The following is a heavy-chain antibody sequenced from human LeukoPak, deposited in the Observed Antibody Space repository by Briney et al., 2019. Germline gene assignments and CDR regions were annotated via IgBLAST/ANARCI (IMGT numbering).Heavy chain of an antibody. CDR1: GYTFTSYD. J-gene: IGHJ5*02. D-gene: IGHD5-12*01. V-gene: IGHV1-8*01. Sequence: GASVKVSCKASGYTFTSYDINWVRQATGQGLEWMGWMNPNSGNTGYAQKFQGRVTMTRNTSISTAYMELSSLRSEDTAVYYCARGRYSGYDWIWVWFDPWGQGTLVTVSS. CDR2: MNPNSGNT. CDR3: ARGRYSGYDWIWVWFDP.